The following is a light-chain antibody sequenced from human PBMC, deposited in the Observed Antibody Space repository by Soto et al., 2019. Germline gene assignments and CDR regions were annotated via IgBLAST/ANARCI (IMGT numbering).Light chain of an antibody. CDR1: RSVNSY. CDR3: QQYSTSPPIT. Sequence: EIVLTKSPATLSLSPLEIATLSSMASRSVNSYLAWYQQKPGQAPRLLISDASNRATGIPARFSGSGSGTDFTLTISSLEPEDFAVYFCQQYSTSPPITFGQGTRLEIK. CDR2: DAS. J-gene: IGKJ5*01. V-gene: IGKV3-11*01.